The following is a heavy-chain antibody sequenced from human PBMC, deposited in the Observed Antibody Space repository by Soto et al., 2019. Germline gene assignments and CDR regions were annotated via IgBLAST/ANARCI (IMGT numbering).Heavy chain of an antibody. Sequence: PGESLKISCKGSGYSFTSYWISWVRQMPGKGLEWMGRIDPSDSYTNYSPSFQGHVTISADKSISTAYLQWSSLKASDTAMYYCASQRVVPAAIRYYYYGMDVWGQGTTVTVSS. D-gene: IGHD2-2*01. CDR2: IDPSDSYT. CDR3: ASQRVVPAAIRYYYYGMDV. V-gene: IGHV5-10-1*01. CDR1: GYSFTSYW. J-gene: IGHJ6*02.